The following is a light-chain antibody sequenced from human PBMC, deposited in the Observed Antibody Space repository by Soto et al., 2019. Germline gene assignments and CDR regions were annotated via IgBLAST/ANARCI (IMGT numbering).Light chain of an antibody. V-gene: IGKV3-15*01. Sequence: QSPATLSVSPGERATLSCRASQTVSSNLAWYQQKPGQAPRLLIHGASTRAAGIPARFSGSGSGTEFTLTISSLQSEDFAVYYCQQYNDWPPFTVGPGTKVDIK. CDR3: QQYNDWPPFT. CDR1: QTVSSN. J-gene: IGKJ3*01. CDR2: GAS.